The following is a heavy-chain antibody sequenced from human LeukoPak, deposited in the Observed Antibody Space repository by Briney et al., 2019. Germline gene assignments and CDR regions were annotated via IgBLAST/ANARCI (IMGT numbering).Heavy chain of an antibody. J-gene: IGHJ3*02. CDR1: GVTFSSYS. D-gene: IGHD3-22*01. V-gene: IGHV3-21*01. CDR3: ARSSGYYEAFDI. Sequence: GGSLRLSCAASGVTFSSYSMSWGRQAPGKGLEWVSSISSSSSYIYYADSVKGRFTISRDNAKNSLYLQMNSLRAEDTAVYYCARSSGYYEAFDIWGQGTMVTVSS. CDR2: ISSSSSYI.